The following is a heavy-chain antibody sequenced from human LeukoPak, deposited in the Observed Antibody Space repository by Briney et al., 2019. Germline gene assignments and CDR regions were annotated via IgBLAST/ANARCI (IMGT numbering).Heavy chain of an antibody. CDR3: ARDGGGSCSQGSDCYFDY. J-gene: IGHJ4*02. CDR2: ISDGGSAI. D-gene: IGHD2-15*01. Sequence: PGGSLRLSCVASGFTFSNYEMNWVRQAPGKGLEWVSYISDGGSAIYYADSVKGRFTISRDNAKNLLFLQMNSLRAEDTAVYYCARDGGGSCSQGSDCYFDYWGRGALVTVSS. V-gene: IGHV3-48*03. CDR1: GFTFSNYE.